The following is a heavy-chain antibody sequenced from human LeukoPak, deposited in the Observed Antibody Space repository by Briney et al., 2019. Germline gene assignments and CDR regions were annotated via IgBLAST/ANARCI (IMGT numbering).Heavy chain of an antibody. J-gene: IGHJ4*02. CDR1: GFAFSDYS. V-gene: IGHV3-48*01. D-gene: IGHD3-10*01. Sequence: GGSLRLSCAASGFAFSDYSMNWVRQAPGKGLEWVSYISSSSSTIYYADSVKGRFTISRDNAKNSLYLQMNSLRAEDTAVYYCASETYYYGSGSYYKGQFWGQGTLVAVSS. CDR3: ASETYYYGSGSYYKGQF. CDR2: ISSSSSTI.